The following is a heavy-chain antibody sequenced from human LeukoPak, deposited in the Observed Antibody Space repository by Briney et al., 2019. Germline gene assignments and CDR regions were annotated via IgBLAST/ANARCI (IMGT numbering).Heavy chain of an antibody. D-gene: IGHD6-19*01. J-gene: IGHJ4*02. Sequence: GGSLRLSCAASGFTFSSYAMSWVRQAPGKGLKWVSGISGSGGSTYYADSVKGRITISRDNSKNTLYLQMNSLRAEDTAVYYCAKSTSGWYNFDYWGQGTLVTVSS. CDR2: ISGSGGST. V-gene: IGHV3-23*01. CDR3: AKSTSGWYNFDY. CDR1: GFTFSSYA.